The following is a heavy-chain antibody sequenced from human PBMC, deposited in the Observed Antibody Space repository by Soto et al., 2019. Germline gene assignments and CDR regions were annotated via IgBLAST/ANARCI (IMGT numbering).Heavy chain of an antibody. J-gene: IGHJ6*02. D-gene: IGHD5-12*01. V-gene: IGHV5-10-1*01. CDR2: IDPSDSYT. CDR3: ARHLKVYIVAKISGMDV. Sequence: GESLKISCKGSGYSFTSYWISWVRQMPGKGLEWMGRIDPSDSYTNYSPSFQGHVTISADKSISTAYLQWSSLKASDTAMYYCARHLKVYIVAKISGMDVGGQGTTVTVSS. CDR1: GYSFTSYW.